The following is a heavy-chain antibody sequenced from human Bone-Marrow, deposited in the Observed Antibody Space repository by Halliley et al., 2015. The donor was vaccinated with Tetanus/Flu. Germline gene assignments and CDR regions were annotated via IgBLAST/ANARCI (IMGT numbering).Heavy chain of an antibody. CDR2: IKRKTEGLTT. CDR1: GFTFSNVW. D-gene: IGHD2-21*01. CDR3: ATGDCGGRICPYLDF. Sequence: SLRLSCAASGFTFSNVWMTWVRQAPGKGLEWVGRIKRKTEGLTTEYAAPVKGRFIISRDDSTSTLYVQMNSLKTEDSGVYYCATGDCGGRICPYLDFWGQGTVVTVSP. J-gene: IGHJ4*02. V-gene: IGHV3-15*01.